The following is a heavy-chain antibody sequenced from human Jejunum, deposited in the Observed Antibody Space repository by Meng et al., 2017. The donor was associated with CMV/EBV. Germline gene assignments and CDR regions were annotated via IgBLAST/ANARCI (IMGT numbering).Heavy chain of an antibody. CDR1: FSTYE. CDR3: ARGDYDFWGGY. Sequence: FSTYERNWVRQAPGKGLEWISSISRSGDSIYYADSVKGRFTISRDNAKNSLYLQMNSLRAEDTAVYYCARGDYDFWGGYWGQGTLVTVSS. D-gene: IGHD3-3*01. CDR2: ISRSGDSI. J-gene: IGHJ4*02. V-gene: IGHV3-48*03.